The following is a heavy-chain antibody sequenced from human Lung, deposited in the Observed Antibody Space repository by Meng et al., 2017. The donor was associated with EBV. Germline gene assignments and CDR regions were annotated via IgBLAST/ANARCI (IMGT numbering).Heavy chain of an antibody. CDR3: TSRSY. Sequence: VQLVEAGGGLVRPGGPLKLSCAASGFTFSGSAMHWVRQASGKGLEWVGRIRSKANNYATSFGASVEGRFTISRDDSNNTAYLQMNSLKTEDTAVYYCTSRSYWGQGTLVTVSS. J-gene: IGHJ4*02. CDR2: IRSKANNYAT. D-gene: IGHD3-10*01. V-gene: IGHV3-73*02. CDR1: GFTFSGSA.